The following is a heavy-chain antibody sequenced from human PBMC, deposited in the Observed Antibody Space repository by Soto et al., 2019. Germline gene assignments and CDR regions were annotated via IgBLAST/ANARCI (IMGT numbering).Heavy chain of an antibody. CDR3: ARSLTEGYCTITGCYTRPLYGMDV. Sequence: ASVKVSCKASGYSFSGYYIHWLRQAPGQGLEWMGWINPNSGGTNYAQKFQGRVTVTRDTPTSTAYMELSRLTSDDTAVYYCARSLTEGYCTITGCYTRPLYGMDVWGQGTTVTVSS. V-gene: IGHV1-2*02. CDR2: INPNSGGT. D-gene: IGHD2-2*02. CDR1: GYSFSGYY. J-gene: IGHJ6*02.